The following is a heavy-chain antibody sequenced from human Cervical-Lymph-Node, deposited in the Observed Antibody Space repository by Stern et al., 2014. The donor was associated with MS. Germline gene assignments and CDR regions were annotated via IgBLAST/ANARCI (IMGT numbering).Heavy chain of an antibody. Sequence: QLQLQESGPGLVKPSENVSLTCAVSGGSVSSKYWNWIRQPPGKGLERIGYIYSDGSNNYKPSLKSRVVISLDTSTNQFSLSLTSVTAADTAVYYCARVTGRGTRQNWFDSWGQGTLVTVSS. CDR1: GGSVSSKY. D-gene: IGHD1-26*01. V-gene: IGHV4-59*02. CDR2: IYSDGSN. J-gene: IGHJ5*01. CDR3: ARVTGRGTRQNWFDS.